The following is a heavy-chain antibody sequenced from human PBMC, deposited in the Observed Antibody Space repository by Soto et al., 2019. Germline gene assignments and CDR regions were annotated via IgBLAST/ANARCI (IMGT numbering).Heavy chain of an antibody. CDR1: GVSISSSY. D-gene: IGHD2-2*01. CDR2: IYYTVTT. Sequence: KTSETLSLTCTVSGVSISSSYWSWIRQSPGTGLEWIGYIYYTVTTNYNPSLKRRVTISLDTAKTQFSLNVNSLTPADTAVYFCARGGNLYSNTASGVGGFDFWGQGTLVTVS. CDR3: ARGGNLYSNTASGVGGFDF. J-gene: IGHJ4*02. V-gene: IGHV4-59*01.